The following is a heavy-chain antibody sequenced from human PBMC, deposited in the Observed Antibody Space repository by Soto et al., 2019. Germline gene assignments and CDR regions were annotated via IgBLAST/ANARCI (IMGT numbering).Heavy chain of an antibody. D-gene: IGHD6-25*01. CDR2: IYYSGST. V-gene: IGHV4-59*01. Sequence: SETLSLTCTVSGGSISSYYWSWIRQPPGKGLEWIGYIYYSGSTNYNPSLKSRVTISVDTSKNQFSLKLSSVTAADTAVYYCARMSRLYYYYGMDVWGQGTTVTVSS. CDR1: GGSISSYY. CDR3: ARMSRLYYYYGMDV. J-gene: IGHJ6*02.